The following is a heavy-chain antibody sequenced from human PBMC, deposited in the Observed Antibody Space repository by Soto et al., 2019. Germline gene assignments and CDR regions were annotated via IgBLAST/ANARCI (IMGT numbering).Heavy chain of an antibody. V-gene: IGHV4-59*01. J-gene: IGHJ3*02. Sequence: SETLSLTCTVSGGSISSYYWSWIRQPPGKGLEWIGYIYYSGSTNYNPSLKSRVTISVDTSKNQFSLKLSSVTAADTAVYYCASAEGVDDAFDIWGQGTMVTVSS. CDR3: ASAEGVDDAFDI. CDR1: GGSISSYY. D-gene: IGHD3-9*01. CDR2: IYYSGST.